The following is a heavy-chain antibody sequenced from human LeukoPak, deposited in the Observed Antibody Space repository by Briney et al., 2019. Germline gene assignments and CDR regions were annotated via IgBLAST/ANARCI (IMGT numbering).Heavy chain of an antibody. D-gene: IGHD3-22*01. CDR2: IYPGDSDT. J-gene: IGHJ4*02. Sequence: SGESLKISCKGSGYSFTSYWIGWVRQMPGKGLEWMGIIYPGDSDTRYSPSFQGQVTISADKSISTAYLQWSSLKASDTAMYYCARSEEKYYYDSSQGIDYWGQGTLVTVSS. CDR3: ARSEEKYYYDSSQGIDY. CDR1: GYSFTSYW. V-gene: IGHV5-51*01.